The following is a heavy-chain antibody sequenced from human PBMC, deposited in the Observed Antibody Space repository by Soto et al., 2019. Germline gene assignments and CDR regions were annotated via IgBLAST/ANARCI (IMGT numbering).Heavy chain of an antibody. CDR3: ARDLVVVPAAIPYTYYYGMDV. CDR1: GYTFTGYY. CDR2: INPNSGGT. V-gene: IGHV1-2*02. D-gene: IGHD2-2*01. Sequence: ASVKVSCKASGYTFTGYYMHWVRRAPGQGLEWMGWINPNSGGTNYAQKFQGRVTMTRDTSISTAYMELSRLRSDDTAVYYRARDLVVVPAAIPYTYYYGMDVWGQGSTVTVS. J-gene: IGHJ6*02.